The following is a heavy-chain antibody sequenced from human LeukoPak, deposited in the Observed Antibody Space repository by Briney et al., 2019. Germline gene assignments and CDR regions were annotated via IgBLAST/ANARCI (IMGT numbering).Heavy chain of an antibody. CDR1: GFPFKIYS. CDR2: ISEDGNNK. J-gene: IGHJ4*02. CDR3: ARERLGYSSSRTCFLFDN. V-gene: IGHV3-30*04. D-gene: IGHD2-2*01. Sequence: PGGSLRLSCAASGFPFKIYSMHWVRQAPGKGLEWVSLISEDGNNKYYADSVKGRFTISRDNSKDTLFLQMNSLTAEDTAVDYCARERLGYSSSRTCFLFDNWGQGTLVTVSS.